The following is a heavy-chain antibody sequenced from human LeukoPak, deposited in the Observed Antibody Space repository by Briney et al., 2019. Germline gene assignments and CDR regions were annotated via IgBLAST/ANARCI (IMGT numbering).Heavy chain of an antibody. D-gene: IGHD2-2*01. Sequence: SVKVSCKASGGTFSSSAINWVRQAPGQGLEWMGGIIPIFGTANYAQKFQDRVTITADESTSTAYMELSSLRSEDTAIYYCASRLYCSNTRCRNFPFAYWGQGTLVTVSS. CDR1: GGTFSSSA. V-gene: IGHV1-69*13. J-gene: IGHJ4*02. CDR2: IIPIFGTA. CDR3: ASRLYCSNTRCRNFPFAY.